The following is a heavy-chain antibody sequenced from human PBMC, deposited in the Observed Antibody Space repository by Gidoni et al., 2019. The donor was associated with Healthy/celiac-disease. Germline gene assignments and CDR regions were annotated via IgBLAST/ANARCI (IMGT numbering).Heavy chain of an antibody. CDR1: GYTFTGYY. D-gene: IGHD6-13*01. CDR2: RNPNSGGT. Sequence: QVQLVQSGAELTKPGASVTVSCKASGYTFTGYYMTWVRQAPGQGLEWMGRRNPNSGGTNYAQKFQGRVTMTRDTSISTAYMELSRLRSDDTAVYYCARVRGAIAAAGYYYYGMDVWGQGTTVTVSS. CDR3: ARVRGAIAAAGYYYYGMDV. V-gene: IGHV1-2*06. J-gene: IGHJ6*02.